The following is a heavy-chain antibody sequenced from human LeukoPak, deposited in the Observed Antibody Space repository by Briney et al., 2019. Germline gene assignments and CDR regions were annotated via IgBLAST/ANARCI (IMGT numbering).Heavy chain of an antibody. J-gene: IGHJ4*02. D-gene: IGHD6-13*01. Sequence: PSETLSLTCAVYGGSFSGYYWSWIRQPPGKGLEWIGEINHSGSTNYNPSLKSRVTISVDTSKNQFSLKLSSVTAADTAVYYCARHPIPRYSSSWYGYFDYWGQGTLVTVSS. CDR3: ARHPIPRYSSSWYGYFDY. CDR1: GGSFSGYY. CDR2: INHSGST. V-gene: IGHV4-34*01.